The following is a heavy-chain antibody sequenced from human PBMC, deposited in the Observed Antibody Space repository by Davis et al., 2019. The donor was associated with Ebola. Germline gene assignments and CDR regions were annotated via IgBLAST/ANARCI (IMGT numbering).Heavy chain of an antibody. CDR1: GFTFSSYG. CDR2: ISYDGSNK. V-gene: IGHV3-30*18. J-gene: IGHJ4*02. CDR3: AKDDNWGFDY. Sequence: GSLRLSCAASGFTFSSYGMHWVRQAPGKGLEWVAVISYDGSNKYYADSVKGRFTISRDNSKNTLYLQMNSLRAEDTAVYYCAKDDNWGFDYWGQGTLVTVSS. D-gene: IGHD7-27*01.